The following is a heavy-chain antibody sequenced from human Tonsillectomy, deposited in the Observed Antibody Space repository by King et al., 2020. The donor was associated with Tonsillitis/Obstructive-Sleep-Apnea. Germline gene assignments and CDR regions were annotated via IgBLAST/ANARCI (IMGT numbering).Heavy chain of an antibody. CDR3: AKDRTVTTFLGAFDI. CDR2: ISGSGGTT. V-gene: IGHV3-23*01. J-gene: IGHJ3*02. CDR1: GFTFGSYA. D-gene: IGHD4-17*01. Sequence: VQLQESGGGLVQPGGSLRLSCAASGFTFGSYAMSWVRQAPGKGLEWVSTISGSGGTTYYADSVKGRFTISRDNSKNTLYLQMNSLRAEDTALYYCAKDRTVTTFLGAFDIWGQGKMVTVSS.